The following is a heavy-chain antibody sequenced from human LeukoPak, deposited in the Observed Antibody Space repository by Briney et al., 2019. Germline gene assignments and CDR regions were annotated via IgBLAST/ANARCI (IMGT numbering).Heavy chain of an antibody. CDR3: ARGVSYYDILTGSLYYFDY. J-gene: IGHJ4*02. CDR1: GVSISSYY. D-gene: IGHD3-9*01. V-gene: IGHV4-59*08. CDR2: IYYSGST. Sequence: PSETLSLTCSVSGVSISSYYWSWIRQPPGKGLEWIGYIYYSGSTNYNPSLKSRVTISVDTSKNQFSLKLSSVTAADTAVYYCARGVSYYDILTGSLYYFDYWGQGTLVTVSS.